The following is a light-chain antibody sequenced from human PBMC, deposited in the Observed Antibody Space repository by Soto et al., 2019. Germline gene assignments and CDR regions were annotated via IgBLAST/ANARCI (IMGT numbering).Light chain of an antibody. CDR2: RNN. V-gene: IGLV1-47*01. CDR1: TSNIGSNS. Sequence: QSVLTQPPSASGTPGQRVTISCSGGTSNIGSNSVYLYQHLPGTAPKLLVYRNNQRTSAVPDRFSDSKSGTSAFLAISGLRSEDEADYYCAAWDDRLSANVFGTGTKVTAL. J-gene: IGLJ1*01. CDR3: AAWDDRLSANV.